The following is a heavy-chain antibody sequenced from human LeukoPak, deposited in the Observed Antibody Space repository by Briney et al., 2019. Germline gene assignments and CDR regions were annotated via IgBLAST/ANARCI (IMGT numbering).Heavy chain of an antibody. CDR2: IKQDGNEK. CDR1: GFTSSSYW. D-gene: IGHD3-16*01. V-gene: IGHV3-7*01. CDR3: GRAFPPLRTSSAGDL. J-gene: IGHJ4*02. Sequence: PGGSLRLSCAASGFTSSSYWMSWVRQAPGKGLEWVANIKQDGNEKYYVDSVKGRFTISRDNAKNSLYLQMNSLRAEDTAVYYCGRAFPPLRTSSAGDLWGQGTLVTVSS.